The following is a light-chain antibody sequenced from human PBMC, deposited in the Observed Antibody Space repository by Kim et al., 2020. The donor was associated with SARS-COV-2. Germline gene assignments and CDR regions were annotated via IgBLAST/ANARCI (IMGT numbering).Light chain of an antibody. CDR1: RTLYGK. CDR2: GAS. J-gene: IGKJ1*01. CDR3: QQYIRWPWT. V-gene: IGKV3-15*01. Sequence: PGERASPPCRAVRTLYGKLAWSQQVPGHSPRLLIFGASTRATGIPARFSGSESGTEFTLTISSLQSEDFAVYYCQQYIRWPWTFGQGTKVDIK.